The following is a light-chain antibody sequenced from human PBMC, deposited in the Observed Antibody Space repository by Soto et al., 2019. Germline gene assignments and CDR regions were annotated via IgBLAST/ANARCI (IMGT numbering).Light chain of an antibody. CDR2: GAS. CDR3: QHYGTSQWT. V-gene: IGKV3-20*01. CDR1: QSVTSSY. J-gene: IGKJ1*01. Sequence: EIVLTQSPGTLSLSPGERATLSCRASQSVTSSYLAWYQQRPGQAPRLLIYGASSRATGIPDRFSGSGSGTDFTLTISRLETEDLAVYYCQHYGTSQWTFGQGTKVEIK.